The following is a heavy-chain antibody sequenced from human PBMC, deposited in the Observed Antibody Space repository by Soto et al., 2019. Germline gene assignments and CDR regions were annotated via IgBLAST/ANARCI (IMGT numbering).Heavy chain of an antibody. CDR3: AKDTEKRLRAYFDY. J-gene: IGHJ4*02. V-gene: IGHV3-30*18. CDR2: ISYDGSNK. CDR1: GFTFSSYG. Sequence: QVQLVESGGGVVQPGRSLRLSCAASGFTFSSYGMHWVRQAPGKGLEWVAVISYDGSNKYYADSVKGRFTISRDNSKNTLYLQMNSLRAEDTAVYYCAKDTEKRLRAYFDYWGQGTLVTVSS.